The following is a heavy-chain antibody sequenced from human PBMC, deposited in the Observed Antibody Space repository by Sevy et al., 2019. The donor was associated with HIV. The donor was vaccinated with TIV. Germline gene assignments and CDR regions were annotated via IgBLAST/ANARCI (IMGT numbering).Heavy chain of an antibody. CDR3: AKAARFIVRASRGAFDI. J-gene: IGHJ3*02. D-gene: IGHD1-26*01. CDR2: ISGSGGST. V-gene: IGHV3-23*01. Sequence: GGSLRLSCAASGFTFSSYAMSWVRQAPGKGLEWVSAISGSGGSTYYADSVKGRFTISRDNSKNTLYLQMNSLRAEDTAVYYCAKAARFIVRASRGAFDIWGQGTMVTVSS. CDR1: GFTFSSYA.